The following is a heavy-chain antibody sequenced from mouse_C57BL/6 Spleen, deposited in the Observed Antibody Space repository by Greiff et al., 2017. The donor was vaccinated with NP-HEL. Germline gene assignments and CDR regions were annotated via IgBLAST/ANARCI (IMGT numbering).Heavy chain of an antibody. Sequence: QVQLQQSGAELVKPGASVKMSCKASGYTFTSYWITWVKQRPGQGLEWIGDIYPGSGSTNYNEKFKSKATLTVDTSSSTAYMQLSSLTSEDSAVYYCARCGTYYGNYLYAMDYWGQGTSVTVSS. V-gene: IGHV1-55*01. CDR3: ARCGTYYGNYLYAMDY. J-gene: IGHJ4*01. D-gene: IGHD2-1*01. CDR2: IYPGSGST. CDR1: GYTFTSYW.